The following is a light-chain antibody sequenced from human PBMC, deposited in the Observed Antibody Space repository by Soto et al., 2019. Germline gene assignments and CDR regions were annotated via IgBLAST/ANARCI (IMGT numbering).Light chain of an antibody. V-gene: IGLV2-14*01. Sequence: QSALTQPASMSGSPGQSIAISCSGTSGDVGGYNYVSWYQQHPGKAPKLMIYDVSNRPSGVSNRFSGSKSGNTASLTISGLQTEDEADYYCSSYTSSSTLYVFGTGTKLTVL. CDR2: DVS. CDR1: SGDVGGYNY. J-gene: IGLJ1*01. CDR3: SSYTSSSTLYV.